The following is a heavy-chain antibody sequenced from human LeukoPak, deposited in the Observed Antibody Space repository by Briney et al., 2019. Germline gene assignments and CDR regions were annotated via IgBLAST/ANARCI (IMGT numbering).Heavy chain of an antibody. D-gene: IGHD3-9*01. V-gene: IGHV3-23*05. J-gene: IGHJ3*02. Sequence: PGGSLRLSCAASGFIFSNYAMSWVRQALGKGLEWVSTIYDSGSRTYYADSVKGQFTISRDNSRSTLFLEMNSLGAEDTAVYYCAREIFTGSYPDAFDIWGRGTLVTVSS. CDR1: GFIFSNYA. CDR3: AREIFTGSYPDAFDI. CDR2: IYDSGSRT.